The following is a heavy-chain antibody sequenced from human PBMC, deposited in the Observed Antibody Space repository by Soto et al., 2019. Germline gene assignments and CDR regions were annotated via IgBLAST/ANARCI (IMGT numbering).Heavy chain of an antibody. CDR1: GGTFSCYA. V-gene: IGHV1-69*13. Sequence: SVKVSCKASGGTFSCYAISWVRQAPGQGLEWMGGIIPIFGTANYAQKFQGRVTITADESTSTAYMELSSLRSEDTAVYYCARHPGGRGYYYGMDVWGQGTTVTVSS. CDR2: IIPIFGTA. CDR3: ARHPGGRGYYYGMDV. D-gene: IGHD2-15*01. J-gene: IGHJ6*02.